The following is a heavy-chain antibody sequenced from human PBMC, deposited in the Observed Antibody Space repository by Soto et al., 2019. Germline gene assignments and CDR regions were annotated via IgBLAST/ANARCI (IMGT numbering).Heavy chain of an antibody. J-gene: IGHJ6*02. D-gene: IGHD2-15*01. V-gene: IGHV1-46*01. Sequence: AASVKVSFKACGYTFTSYYMHWLRQAPGQGLEWMGIINPSGGSTSYAQKFQGRVTMTRDTSTSTVYMELSSLRSEDTAVYYCARDGVVVVAATRDYYGMDVWGQGTTVTVSS. CDR1: GYTFTSYY. CDR2: INPSGGST. CDR3: ARDGVVVVAATRDYYGMDV.